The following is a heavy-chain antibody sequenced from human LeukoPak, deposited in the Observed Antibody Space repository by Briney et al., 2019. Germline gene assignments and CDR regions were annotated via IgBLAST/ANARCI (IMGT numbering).Heavy chain of an antibody. J-gene: IGHJ4*02. CDR1: GFIFSNYG. CDR3: AKDRSEYSSSFPDY. D-gene: IGHD6-6*01. V-gene: IGHV3-30*02. CDR2: IHYDGSNK. Sequence: GGSLRLSCAASGFIFSNYGMHWVRQAPGKGLEWVAFIHYDGSNKYYADSVKGRFTISRDNSKNTLYLQMNSLRAEDTAVYYCAKDRSEYSSSFPDYWGQGTLVTVSS.